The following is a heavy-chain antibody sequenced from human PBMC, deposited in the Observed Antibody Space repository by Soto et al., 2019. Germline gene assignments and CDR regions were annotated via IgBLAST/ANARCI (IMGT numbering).Heavy chain of an antibody. CDR2: IIPIFGTA. J-gene: IGHJ3*02. D-gene: IGHD2-15*01. Sequence: GASVKVSCKASGGTFSSYAISWVRQAPGQGLEWMGGIIPIFGTANYAQKFQGRVTITADESTSTAYMELSSLRSEDTAVYYCARGGPYIVVATGGAFDTWGQGTMVTVSS. CDR1: GGTFSSYA. V-gene: IGHV1-69*13. CDR3: ARGGPYIVVATGGAFDT.